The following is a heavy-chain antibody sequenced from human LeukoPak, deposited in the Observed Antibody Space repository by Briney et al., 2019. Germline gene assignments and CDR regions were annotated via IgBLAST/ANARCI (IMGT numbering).Heavy chain of an antibody. CDR3: ARSGDIDAFDI. CDR2: INPNSGGT. Sequence: ASVKVPCKASGYTFTVYYMHWVRQAPGQGLEWMGWINPNSGGTKYAKKFQGRVTMTRDTSISTAYMELSRLRSDDTAVYYCARSGDIDAFDIWGQGTMVTVSS. J-gene: IGHJ3*02. D-gene: IGHD5-12*01. CDR1: GYTFTVYY. V-gene: IGHV1-2*02.